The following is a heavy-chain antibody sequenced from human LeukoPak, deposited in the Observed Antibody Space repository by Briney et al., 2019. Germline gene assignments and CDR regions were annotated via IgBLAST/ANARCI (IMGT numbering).Heavy chain of an antibody. J-gene: IGHJ4*02. CDR3: ARDRGSSSWYFDY. D-gene: IGHD6-13*01. CDR1: GYTFTIYY. CDR2: INPSGGST. V-gene: IGHV1-46*01. Sequence: ASVKVSSTPSGYTFTIYYMHWVRQAPGQGLEWMGIINPSGGSTSYAQKFQGRVTMTRDTSTSTVYMELSSLRSEDTAVYYCARDRGSSSWYFDYWGQGTLVTVSS.